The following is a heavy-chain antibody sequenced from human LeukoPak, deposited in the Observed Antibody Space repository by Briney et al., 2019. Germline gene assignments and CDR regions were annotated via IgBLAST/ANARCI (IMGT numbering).Heavy chain of an antibody. V-gene: IGHV3-30*02. CDR2: IQYHGSDI. CDR1: GFTFSRHG. Sequence: GGSLRLSCAASGFTFSRHGVHWVRQAPGKGLEWVAFIQYHGSDIFYADSVKGRFTISRDNAENSLYLQVNSLRVEDTAVYYCARAPTVLVGYCSSSSCQADYWGQGTLVTVSS. CDR3: ARAPTVLVGYCSSSSCQADY. D-gene: IGHD2-2*01. J-gene: IGHJ4*02.